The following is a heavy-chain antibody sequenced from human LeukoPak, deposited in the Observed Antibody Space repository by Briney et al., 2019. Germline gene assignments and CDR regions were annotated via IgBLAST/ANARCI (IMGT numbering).Heavy chain of an antibody. V-gene: IGHV4-39*01. D-gene: IGHD2-15*01. Sequence: SETLSLTCTVSGGSISINSYYWGWIRQPPGKGLEWIGTIHYSGTSYYNPPLRSRVTISIDTSKSQFSLKVRSVSAADTAVHYCARRAGCNGGNCYYGVDVWGQGTTVTVSS. J-gene: IGHJ6*02. CDR2: IHYSGTS. CDR3: ARRAGCNGGNCYYGVDV. CDR1: GGSISINSYY.